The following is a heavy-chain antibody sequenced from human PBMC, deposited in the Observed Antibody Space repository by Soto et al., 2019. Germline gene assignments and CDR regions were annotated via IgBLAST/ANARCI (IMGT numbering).Heavy chain of an antibody. V-gene: IGHV4-31*03. CDR2: IYYSGST. J-gene: IGHJ4*02. D-gene: IGHD2-2*01. CDR1: GGSISSGGYY. CDR3: ARGALGYCSSTSCSNNFDY. Sequence: QVQLQESGPGLVKPSQTLSLTCTVSGGSISSGGYYWSWIRQHPGKGLEWIGYIYYSGSTYYNPSLKSRVTISVDTSKNQFSLKLSCVTAADTAVYYCARGALGYCSSTSCSNNFDYCGQGTLVTVSS.